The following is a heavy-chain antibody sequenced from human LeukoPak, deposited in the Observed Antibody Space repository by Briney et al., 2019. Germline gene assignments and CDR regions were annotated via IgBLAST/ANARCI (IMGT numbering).Heavy chain of an antibody. J-gene: IGHJ4*02. Sequence: GGSLRLSCAASGFTFSSYWMSWVRQAPGKGLEWVANIKQDGSEKYYVDSVKRRFTISRDNAKNSLYLQMNSLRAEDTAVYYCASDREYYYGSGSFDYWGQGTLVTVSS. CDR1: GFTFSSYW. CDR3: ASDREYYYGSGSFDY. V-gene: IGHV3-7*04. D-gene: IGHD3-10*01. CDR2: IKQDGSEK.